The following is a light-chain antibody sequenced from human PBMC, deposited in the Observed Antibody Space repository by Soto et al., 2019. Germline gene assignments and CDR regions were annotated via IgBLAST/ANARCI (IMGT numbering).Light chain of an antibody. CDR2: GAS. CDR3: QQYGSSPILN. J-gene: IGKJ3*01. V-gene: IGKV3-20*01. CDR1: QSVSSSY. Sequence: EIVLTQSPGTLSLSPGERATLSCRASQSVSSSYLAWYQQKPGQAPRLLIYGASSRATGIPDRFSGSGSGTGFSLTISRLEPEDFAVYYCQQYGSSPILNFGPRTKVHI.